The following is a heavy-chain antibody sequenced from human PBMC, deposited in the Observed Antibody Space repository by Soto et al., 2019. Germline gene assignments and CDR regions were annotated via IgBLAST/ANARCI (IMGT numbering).Heavy chain of an antibody. CDR2: IYYSGST. CDR3: ARHEVQLWYFDY. CDR1: GGSISSYY. V-gene: IGHV4-59*08. D-gene: IGHD5-18*01. Sequence: PSETLSLTCTVSGGSISSYYWSWFRQPPGKGLEWIGYIYYSGSTNYNPSLKSRVTISVDTSKNQFSLKLSSVTAADTAVYYCARHEVQLWYFDYWGQGTLVTVSS. J-gene: IGHJ4*02.